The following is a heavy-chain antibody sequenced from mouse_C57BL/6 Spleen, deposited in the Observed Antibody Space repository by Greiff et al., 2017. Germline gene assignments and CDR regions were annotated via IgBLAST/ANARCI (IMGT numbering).Heavy chain of an antibody. J-gene: IGHJ1*03. CDR3: AIGITTVVARYFDV. CDR2: IHPSDSDT. D-gene: IGHD1-1*01. CDR1: GYTFTSYW. Sequence: VQLQQPGAELVKPGASVKVSCKASGYTFTSYWMHWVKQRPGQGLEWIGRIHPSDSDTNYNQKFQGKATLTVDKSSSTAYMQLSSLKSEDFAVYYCAIGITTVVARYFDVWGTGTTVTVSS. V-gene: IGHV1-74*01.